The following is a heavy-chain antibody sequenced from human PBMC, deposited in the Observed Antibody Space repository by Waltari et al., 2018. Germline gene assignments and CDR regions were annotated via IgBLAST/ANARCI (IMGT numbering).Heavy chain of an antibody. V-gene: IGHV4-30-2*01. J-gene: IGHJ5*02. CDR3: ARIYMTTVRGYSWFDP. D-gene: IGHD4-4*01. CDR2: VWHTGAT. CDR1: GGSVRSGGYS. Sequence: QVQLQESGPGRLKPSETLSLTCAVSGGSVRSGGYSWGWMRQPPGGGLEWIGNVWHTGATYKNPSLNSRRTMSVDRSKNEFSLSLHSVTAADTAVYYCARIYMTTVRGYSWFDPWGQGTLVTVSS.